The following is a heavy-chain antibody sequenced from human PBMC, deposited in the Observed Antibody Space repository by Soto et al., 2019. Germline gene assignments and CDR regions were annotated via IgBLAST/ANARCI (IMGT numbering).Heavy chain of an antibody. CDR2: IDWDDDK. J-gene: IGHJ6*02. D-gene: IGHD3-22*01. Sequence: GSGPTLVNPTQTLTLTRTFSGFSLSTSGRCVSWIRQPPGKALEWLALIDWDDDKYYSTSLKTRLTISKDTSKNQVVLTMTNMDPVDTATYYCARGSGSGYYYYYYGMDVWGQGTTVTVSS. CDR3: ARGSGSGYYYYYYGMDV. V-gene: IGHV2-70*01. CDR1: GFSLSTSGRC.